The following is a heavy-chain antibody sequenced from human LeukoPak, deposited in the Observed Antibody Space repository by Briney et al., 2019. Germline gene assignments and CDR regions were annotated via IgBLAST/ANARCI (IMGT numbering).Heavy chain of an antibody. Sequence: GGSLRLSCAASGFTFSSYSMNWVRQAPGKGLEWVSSISSSSSYIYYADSVKGRFTISRDNAKNSLYLQMNSLRAEDTAVYYCAKDPLGYCSGGSCYSADYWGQGTLVTVSS. D-gene: IGHD2-15*01. CDR3: AKDPLGYCSGGSCYSADY. V-gene: IGHV3-21*04. CDR1: GFTFSSYS. J-gene: IGHJ4*02. CDR2: ISSSSSYI.